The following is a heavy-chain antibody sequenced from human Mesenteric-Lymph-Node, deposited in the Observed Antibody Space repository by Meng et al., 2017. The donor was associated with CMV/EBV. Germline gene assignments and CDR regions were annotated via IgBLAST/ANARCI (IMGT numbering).Heavy chain of an antibody. CDR2: INHSGST. D-gene: IGHD3-9*01. CDR3: ARGSSYDILTGYFDY. J-gene: IGHJ4*02. Sequence: QVPFHQGGAGLLKPSETLSVTCAVYGGSFSGYYWNWIRQSPEKGLEWIGEINHSGSTTYNPSFTSRIIISVDTSTNQISLNMSSVTAADTAVYYCARGSSYDILTGYFDYWGQGALVTVSS. V-gene: IGHV4-34*01. CDR1: GGSFSGYY.